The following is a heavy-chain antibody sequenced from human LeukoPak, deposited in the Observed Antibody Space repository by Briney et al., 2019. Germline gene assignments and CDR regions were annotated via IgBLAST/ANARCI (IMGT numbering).Heavy chain of an antibody. D-gene: IGHD6-13*01. CDR2: ISGSSRHK. CDR1: GFTFSSYT. J-gene: IGHJ4*02. Sequence: GGSLRLSCAASGFTFSSYTMNWVRQAPGKGLEWVSSISGSSRHKYSADSVKGRFTISRDNAKNSLYLQMNSLRAEDTAVYYCARTANFAAGYYIDYWGQGTLVTVSS. CDR3: ARTANFAAGYYIDY. V-gene: IGHV3-21*01.